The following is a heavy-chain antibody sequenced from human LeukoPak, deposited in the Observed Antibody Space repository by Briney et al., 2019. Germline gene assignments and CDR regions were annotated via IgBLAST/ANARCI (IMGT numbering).Heavy chain of an antibody. CDR1: GFTFSNAW. V-gene: IGHV3-23*01. D-gene: IGHD3-10*01. J-gene: IGHJ3*02. CDR2: ISFSGTST. Sequence: GGSLRLSCAASGFTFSNAWMSWVRQAPGKGLEWVSAISFSGTSTYYADSVKGRFTISRDNSKNTLYLQMSRLRAEDTALYYCAKRQKGRGYAFDIWGQGTMVTVSS. CDR3: AKRQKGRGYAFDI.